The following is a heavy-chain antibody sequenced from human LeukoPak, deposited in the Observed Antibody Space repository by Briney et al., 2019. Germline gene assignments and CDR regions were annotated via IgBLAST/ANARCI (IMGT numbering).Heavy chain of an antibody. CDR1: GFTFSGSA. CDR3: TMYSSGWNTDY. V-gene: IGHV3-73*01. D-gene: IGHD6-19*01. CDR2: IRSKANSYAT. J-gene: IGHJ4*02. Sequence: PGGSLRLSCAASGFTFSGSAIHWVRQASGKGLEWVGRIRSKANSYATAYAASVKGRFTISRDDSKNTAYLQMNSLKTEDTAVYYCTMYSSGWNTDYWGQGTLVTVSS.